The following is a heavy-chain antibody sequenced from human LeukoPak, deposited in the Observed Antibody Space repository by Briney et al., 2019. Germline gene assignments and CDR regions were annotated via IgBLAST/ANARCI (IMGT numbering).Heavy chain of an antibody. CDR2: ISAYNGNT. D-gene: IGHD6-13*01. J-gene: IGHJ4*02. CDR1: GYTFTSYG. V-gene: IGHV1-18*01. CDR3: ARDEYSSSWYYFDY. Sequence: GASVKVSCKPSGYTFTSYGISWVRQAPGQGLEWMGWISAYNGNTNYAQKLQGRVAMTTDTSTSTAYMELRSLRSDDTAVYYCARDEYSSSWYYFDYWGQGTLVTVSS.